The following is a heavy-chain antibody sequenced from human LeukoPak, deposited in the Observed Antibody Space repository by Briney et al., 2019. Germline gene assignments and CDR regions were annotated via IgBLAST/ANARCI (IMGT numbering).Heavy chain of an antibody. V-gene: IGHV6-1*01. CDR3: AKGYYGMDV. CDR2: TYFRSKWYN. CDR1: GDSVSSNSAA. J-gene: IGHJ6*02. Sequence: SQTLSLTCAIPGDSVSSNSAAWSWIRQSPSRGLEWLGRTYFRSKWYNDYAVSVQSRITIKADTSKNQFSLQLNSVTPEDTAVYYCAKGYYGMDVWGQGTTVTVSS.